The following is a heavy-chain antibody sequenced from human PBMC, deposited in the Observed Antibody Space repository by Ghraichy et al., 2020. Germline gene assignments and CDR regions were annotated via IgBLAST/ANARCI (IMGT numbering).Heavy chain of an antibody. CDR1: GGSISSYY. CDR3: ARHPSDTMVRGVNRGMDV. CDR2: IYYSGST. J-gene: IGHJ6*02. V-gene: IGHV4-59*08. D-gene: IGHD3-10*01. Sequence: SETLSLTCTVSGGSISSYYWSWIRQPPGKGLEWIGYIYYSGSTNYNPSLKSRVTISVDTSKNQFSLKLSSVTAADTAVYYCARHPSDTMVRGVNRGMDVWGQGTTVTVSS.